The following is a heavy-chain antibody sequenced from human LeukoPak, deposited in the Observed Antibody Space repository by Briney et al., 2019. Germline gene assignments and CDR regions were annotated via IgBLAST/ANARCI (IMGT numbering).Heavy chain of an antibody. D-gene: IGHD4-11*01. Sequence: PSETLSLTCTVSGGSISSSSYYWGWIRQPPGKGLEWIGSIYYSGSTYYNPSLKSRVTISVDTSKNQFSLKLNSVTAADTAVYYCVTVTRGCFDYWGQGTLVTVSS. CDR3: VTVTRGCFDY. CDR1: GGSISSSSYY. CDR2: IYYSGST. V-gene: IGHV4-39*01. J-gene: IGHJ4*02.